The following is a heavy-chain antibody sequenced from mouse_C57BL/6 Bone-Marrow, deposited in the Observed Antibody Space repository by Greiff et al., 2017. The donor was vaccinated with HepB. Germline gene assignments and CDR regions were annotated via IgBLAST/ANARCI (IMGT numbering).Heavy chain of an antibody. CDR3: ATKKYYSNYYWYFDV. CDR2: ISSGGSTI. J-gene: IGHJ1*03. CDR1: GFTFSDYG. Sequence: EVKLMESGGGLVKPGGSLKLSCAASGFTFSDYGMHWVRQAPEKGLEWVAYISSGGSTIYYADTVKGRFTISRDNAKNTLFLQMTSLRSEDTAMYYCATKKYYSNYYWYFDVWGTGTTVTVSS. V-gene: IGHV5-17*01. D-gene: IGHD2-5*01.